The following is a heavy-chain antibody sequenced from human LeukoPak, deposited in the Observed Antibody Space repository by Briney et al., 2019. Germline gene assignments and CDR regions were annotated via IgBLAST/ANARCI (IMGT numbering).Heavy chain of an antibody. CDR3: ARDRGGVLGFLENPDAFDI. D-gene: IGHD3-3*01. J-gene: IGHJ3*02. CDR1: GFTFSSYS. Sequence: GGSLRLSCAASGFTFSSYSMNWVRQAPGKGLEWVSYISSSSSTIYYADPVKGRFTISRDNAKNSLYLQMNSLRAEDTAVYYCARDRGGVLGFLENPDAFDIWGQGTMVTVSS. CDR2: ISSSSSTI. V-gene: IGHV3-48*01.